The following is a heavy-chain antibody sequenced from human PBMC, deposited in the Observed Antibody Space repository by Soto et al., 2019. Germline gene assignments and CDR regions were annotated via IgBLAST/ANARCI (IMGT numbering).Heavy chain of an antibody. J-gene: IGHJ4*02. CDR3: ARERGGYSSDF. Sequence: XXTLSLACAVYGGSFSGYYWRWIRQPPGKGLEWIGEINHSGRTNYNPSLKGRFTISRDNAKNTLYLQMNRLRAEDTAVYYCARERGGYSSDFWGQGTLVTVSS. V-gene: IGHV4-34*01. CDR2: INHSGRT. D-gene: IGHD2-15*01. CDR1: GGSFSGYY.